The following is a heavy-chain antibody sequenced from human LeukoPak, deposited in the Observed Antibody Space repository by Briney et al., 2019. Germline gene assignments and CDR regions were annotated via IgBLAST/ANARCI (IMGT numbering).Heavy chain of an antibody. Sequence: PSETLSLTCTVSGGSISSGSYYWNWIRQPAGKGLEWIGRIYSSGSTNYNPSLKSRVTISVDTSKNQFSLKLSSVTAADTAVYYCARTMVVVVTANDAFDIWGQGTMVTVSS. J-gene: IGHJ3*02. CDR2: IYSSGST. D-gene: IGHD2-21*02. V-gene: IGHV4-61*02. CDR1: GGSISSGSYY. CDR3: ARTMVVVVTANDAFDI.